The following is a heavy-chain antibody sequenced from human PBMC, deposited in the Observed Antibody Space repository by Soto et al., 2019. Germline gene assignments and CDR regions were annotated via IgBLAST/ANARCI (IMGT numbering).Heavy chain of an antibody. J-gene: IGHJ4*02. Sequence: QITLKESGPTLVKPTQTLTLTCTFSGFSLSASGVGVAWIRQPPGKALEWLALIFWNDDKFYSSSLRSRLTIAKDTAKNQVILTMTNMEPEDAATYFCAHRVIGPATTQIDSWGPGILVTVSS. CDR3: AHRVIGPATTQIDS. CDR1: GFSLSASGVG. CDR2: IFWNDDK. V-gene: IGHV2-5*01. D-gene: IGHD1-7*01.